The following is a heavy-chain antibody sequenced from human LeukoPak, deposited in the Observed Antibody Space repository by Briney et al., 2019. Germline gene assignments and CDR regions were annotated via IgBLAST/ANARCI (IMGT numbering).Heavy chain of an antibody. J-gene: IGHJ4*02. D-gene: IGHD6-19*01. Sequence: ASVKVSCKASGGTFSSYAISWVRQAPGQGLEWMGGIIPIFGTANYAQKFQGRVTITADKSTSTAYMELSSLRSEDTAVYYCARSYSSGWCGGEDYWGQGTLVTVSS. CDR2: IIPIFGTA. CDR3: ARSYSSGWCGGEDY. V-gene: IGHV1-69*06. CDR1: GGTFSSYA.